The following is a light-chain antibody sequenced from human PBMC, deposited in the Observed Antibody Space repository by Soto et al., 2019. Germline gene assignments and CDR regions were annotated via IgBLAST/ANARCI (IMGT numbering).Light chain of an antibody. CDR1: ISDVGSYNR. J-gene: IGLJ3*02. Sequence: QSALTQPPSVSGSPGQSVTMSCTGTISDVGSYNRVSWYQQPPGTAPKLMIYEVSNRPSGVPDRFSGSKSGNTASLTISGLQAEDEADYYCSSYTRSTTVVFGGGTKLTVL. CDR3: SSYTRSTTVV. CDR2: EVS. V-gene: IGLV2-18*02.